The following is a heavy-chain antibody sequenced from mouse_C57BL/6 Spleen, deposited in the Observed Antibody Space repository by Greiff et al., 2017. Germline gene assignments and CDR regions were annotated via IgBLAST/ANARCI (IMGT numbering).Heavy chain of an antibody. Sequence: EVKLMESGGGLVQPGGSMKLSCVASGFTFSNYWMNWVRQSPEKGLEWVAQIRLKSDNYATHYAESVKGRFTISRDDSKSSVYLQMNNLRAEDTGIYYCTTTVVVTGTFDYWGQGTTLTVSS. CDR1: GFTFSNYW. D-gene: IGHD1-1*01. V-gene: IGHV6-3*01. CDR3: TTTVVVTGTFDY. J-gene: IGHJ2*01. CDR2: IRLKSDNYAT.